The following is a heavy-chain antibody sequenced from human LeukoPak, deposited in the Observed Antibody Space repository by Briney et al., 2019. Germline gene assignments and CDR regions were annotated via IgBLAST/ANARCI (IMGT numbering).Heavy chain of an antibody. CDR2: IGTAGDT. D-gene: IGHD6-13*01. CDR3: ARARYSSSWYSDFDY. V-gene: IGHV3-13*04. CDR1: GFTFSSYD. Sequence: PGGSLRLSCAASGFTFSSYDMHWVRQATGKGLEWVSAIGTAGDTYYPGSVKGRFTISRENAKNSLYLQMNSLRAGDTTVYYCARARYSSSWYSDFDYWGQGTLVTVSS. J-gene: IGHJ4*02.